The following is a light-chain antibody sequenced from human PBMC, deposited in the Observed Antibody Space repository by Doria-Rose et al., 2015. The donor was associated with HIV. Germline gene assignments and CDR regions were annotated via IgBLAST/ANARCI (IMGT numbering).Light chain of an antibody. Sequence: DIRLTQSPESLGMSLGERATLNCKSNQSLLYTSKNYLAWYQQKPGQPPCLLIYWASTRQSGVPARFSGSGSGTDFTLTISSLEAEDVAVYYCQQYYDTPSFGPGTTVDIK. CDR3: QQYYDTPS. CDR2: WAS. CDR1: QSLLYTSKNY. J-gene: IGKJ3*01. V-gene: IGKV4-1*01.